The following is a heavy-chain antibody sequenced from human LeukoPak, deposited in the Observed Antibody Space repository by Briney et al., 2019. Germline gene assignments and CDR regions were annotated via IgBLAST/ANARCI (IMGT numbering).Heavy chain of an antibody. Sequence: GGSLRLSCAASGFTFSSSWMPWVRQGPGKGLVWVVRMNAEGRTINYADSVKGRFTISRDNAKNTLYLQMNSLRTEDAAVYYCARAGNYYFDLWGRGTQVTVSS. D-gene: IGHD1-7*01. CDR2: MNAEGRTI. V-gene: IGHV3-74*01. J-gene: IGHJ2*01. CDR1: GFTFSSSW. CDR3: ARAGNYYFDL.